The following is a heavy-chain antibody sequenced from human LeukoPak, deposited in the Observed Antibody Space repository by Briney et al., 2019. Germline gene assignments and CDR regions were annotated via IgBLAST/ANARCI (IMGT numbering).Heavy chain of an antibody. CDR2: INHSGST. CDR3: ARVSGYDWESFYDY. D-gene: IGHD5-12*01. V-gene: IGHV4-34*01. J-gene: IGHJ4*02. CDR1: GGSFSGYY. Sequence: SETLSLTCAVYGGSFSGYYWSWIRQPPGKGLEWIGEINHSGSTNYNPSLKSRVTISVDTSKKQFSLKLRSVTAADTAVYYCARVSGYDWESFYDYWGQGTLVTVSS.